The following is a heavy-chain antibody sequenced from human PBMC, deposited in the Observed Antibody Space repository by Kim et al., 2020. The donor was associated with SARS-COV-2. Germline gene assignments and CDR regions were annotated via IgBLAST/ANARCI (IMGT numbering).Heavy chain of an antibody. CDR1: GFTFSSYA. V-gene: IGHV3-23*01. D-gene: IGHD3-16*01. CDR3: AKDRVLGQS. Sequence: GGSLRLSCAASGFTFSSYAMSWVRQAPGKGLEWVSAISGSGGSTYYADSLKARFTISRDNSKITLYLQMNSLRAEDTAVYYCAKDRVLGQSWGQGTLVTVSS. CDR2: ISGSGGST. J-gene: IGHJ1*01.